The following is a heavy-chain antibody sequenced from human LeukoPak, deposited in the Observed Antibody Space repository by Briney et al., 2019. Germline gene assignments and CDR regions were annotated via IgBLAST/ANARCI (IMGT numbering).Heavy chain of an antibody. CDR2: ISSSSSTI. J-gene: IGHJ4*02. D-gene: IGHD2-15*01. CDR1: GFTFSSDS. V-gene: IGHV3-48*01. Sequence: GGCLRLSCAASGFTFSSDSMNWVRQAPGKGLEWVSYISSSSSTIYYADSVKGRFTISRDNAKNSLYLQMNSLRAEDTAVYYCERDRGDYCSGGSCYSFDYWGQGTLVTVSS. CDR3: ERDRGDYCSGGSCYSFDY.